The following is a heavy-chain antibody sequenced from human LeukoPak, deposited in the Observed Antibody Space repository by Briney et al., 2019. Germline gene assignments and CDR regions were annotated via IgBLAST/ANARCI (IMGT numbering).Heavy chain of an antibody. CDR3: AKGADYDILTGYPN. D-gene: IGHD3-9*01. J-gene: IGHJ4*02. Sequence: GSLRLSCAASGFTVSSNYMSWVRQAPGKGLEWVSVIYSGGSTYYADSVKGRFTISRDNSKNTLYLQMNSLRAEDTAVYYCAKGADYDILTGYPNWGQGTLVTVSS. CDR1: GFTVSSNY. CDR2: IYSGGST. V-gene: IGHV3-66*01.